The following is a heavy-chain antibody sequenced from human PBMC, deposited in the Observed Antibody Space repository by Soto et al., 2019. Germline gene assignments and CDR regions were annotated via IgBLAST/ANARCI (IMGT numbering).Heavy chain of an antibody. V-gene: IGHV4-38-2*01. Sequence: SETLSLTCGVSGSPPIRYGYYWAWIRQTPGMGPEWIGSIYQSGKTHYNPSLKSRVSLSVDTSKNQFSLHLRAVTVADTAVYFCARLYCSSVSCYSDHWGQGTLVTVSS. CDR3: ARLYCSSVSCYSDH. J-gene: IGHJ4*02. D-gene: IGHD2-2*02. CDR2: IYQSGKT. CDR1: GSPPIRYGYY.